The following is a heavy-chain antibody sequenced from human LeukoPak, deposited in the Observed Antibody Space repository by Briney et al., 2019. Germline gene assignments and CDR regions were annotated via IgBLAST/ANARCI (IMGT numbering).Heavy chain of an antibody. D-gene: IGHD6-19*01. CDR3: ARRVRGSGVNWFDP. CDR1: GYSISSGDY. Sequence: SETLSLTCAVAGYSISSGDYWGWRRRPPGEGREWIGTIYQSGSTNYNPSLKSRVTISVDTSKNQFSLKLSSLTAADTAVYYCARRVRGSGVNWFDPWGQGTLVTVSS. J-gene: IGHJ5*02. V-gene: IGHV4-38-2*01. CDR2: IYQSGST.